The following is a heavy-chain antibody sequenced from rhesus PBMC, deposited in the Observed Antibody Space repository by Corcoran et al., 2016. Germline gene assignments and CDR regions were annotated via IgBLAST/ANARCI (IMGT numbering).Heavy chain of an antibody. CDR3: ARGDSNYHYGLDS. CDR1: GYTFTDYY. Sequence: QVQLVQSGAEVKKPGSSVKVSCKASGYTFTDYYMHWVRQAPRKGLECMGWINPYNGNTKNAQKFQGRGTMTRDTSTSTAYMELSSLRSEDTAVYYCARGDSNYHYGLDSWGQGVVVTVSS. J-gene: IGHJ6*01. CDR2: INPYNGNT. V-gene: IGHV1S2*01. D-gene: IGHD4-23*01.